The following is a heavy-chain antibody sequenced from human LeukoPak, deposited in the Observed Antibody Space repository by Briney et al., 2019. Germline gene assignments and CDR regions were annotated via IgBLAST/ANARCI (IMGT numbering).Heavy chain of an antibody. CDR1: GYTFSSYG. V-gene: IGHV1-18*01. Sequence: ASVKVSCKASGYTFSSYGINWVRQAPGQGLEWMGWISVINSGNTRYAQNFQGRLTMTTDTSTSTAYMELRSLRSDDTAVYYCARDSSGDFDYWGQGTLVTVSS. CDR2: ISVINSGNT. D-gene: IGHD2-15*01. CDR3: ARDSSGDFDY. J-gene: IGHJ4*02.